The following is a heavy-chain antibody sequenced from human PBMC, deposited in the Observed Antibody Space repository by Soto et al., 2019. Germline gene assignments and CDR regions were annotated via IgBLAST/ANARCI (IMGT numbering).Heavy chain of an antibody. V-gene: IGHV4-59*01. J-gene: IGHJ5*02. CDR2: IYYSGST. CDR3: ARELRGHFWSGFLGFDP. Sequence: SETLSLTCTVSGGSISSYYWSWIRQPPGKGLEWIGYIYYSGSTNYNPSLKSRVTISVDTSKNQFSLKLSSVTAADTAVYYCARELRGHFWSGFLGFDPWGQGTLVTVSS. D-gene: IGHD3-3*02. CDR1: GGSISSYY.